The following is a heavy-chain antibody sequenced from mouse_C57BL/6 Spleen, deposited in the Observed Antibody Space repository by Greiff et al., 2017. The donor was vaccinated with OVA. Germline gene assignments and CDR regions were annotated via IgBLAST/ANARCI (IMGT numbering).Heavy chain of an antibody. Sequence: EVHLVESGEGLVKPGGSLKLSCAASGFTFSSYAMSWVRQTPEKRLEWVAYISSGGDYIYYADTVKGRFTISRDNARNTLYLQMSSLKSEDTAMYYCTREGIYYDYGNYFDYWGQGTTLTVSS. V-gene: IGHV5-9-1*02. J-gene: IGHJ2*01. CDR1: GFTFSSYA. CDR2: ISSGGDYI. CDR3: TREGIYYDYGNYFDY. D-gene: IGHD2-4*01.